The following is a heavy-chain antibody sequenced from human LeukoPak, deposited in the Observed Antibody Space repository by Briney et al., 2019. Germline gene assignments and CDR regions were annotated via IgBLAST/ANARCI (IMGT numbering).Heavy chain of an antibody. CDR3: ATTLRGRYYYYYYMDV. CDR2: INWNGGST. CDR1: GFTFDDYG. V-gene: IGHV3-20*04. D-gene: IGHD2-15*01. Sequence: GGSLRLSRAASGFTFDDYGMSWVRQAPGKGLEWVSGINWNGGSTGYADPVKGRFTISRDNAKNSLYLQMNSLRAEDTALYYCATTLRGRYYYYYYMDVWGKGTTVTVCS. J-gene: IGHJ6*03.